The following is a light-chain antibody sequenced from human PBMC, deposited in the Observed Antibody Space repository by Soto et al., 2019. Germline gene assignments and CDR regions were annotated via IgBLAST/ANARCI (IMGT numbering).Light chain of an antibody. V-gene: IGKV3-15*01. CDR2: GAS. Sequence: EIVLTQSPATLSVSPGDRATLSCRASQSVNSNLAWYHLKPGQAPRLLIYGASIRAAGIPARFTGSEPGTEFTLSISSLQSEDFAVYYCQQYDDWPWTFGHGTKVEIK. J-gene: IGKJ1*01. CDR1: QSVNSN. CDR3: QQYDDWPWT.